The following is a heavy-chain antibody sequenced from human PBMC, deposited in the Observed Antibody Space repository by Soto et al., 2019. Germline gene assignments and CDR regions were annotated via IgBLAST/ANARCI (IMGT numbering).Heavy chain of an antibody. D-gene: IGHD1-20*01. CDR2: SHYSGTS. J-gene: IGHJ5*02. CDR3: TRRYNWNDYYFAP. Sequence: SETLSLTCTVSGGSIRVQSYYWTWIRQTPGKGLEWVGSSHYSGTSYFNPALKGRVTISVDTSTNQFSLRLTSVTAADTAVYYCTRRYNWNDYYFAPWGQGTLVTVSS. V-gene: IGHV4-39*01. CDR1: GGSIRVQSYY.